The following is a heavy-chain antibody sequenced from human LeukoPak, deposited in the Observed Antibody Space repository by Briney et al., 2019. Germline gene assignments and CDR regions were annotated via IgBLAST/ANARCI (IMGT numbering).Heavy chain of an antibody. D-gene: IGHD3-3*01. CDR2: IYYSGST. CDR1: GGSISSHY. V-gene: IGHV4-59*11. CDR3: ARSLGHKYYDFWSGLYWFDP. Sequence: SETLSLTCTVSGGSISSHYWSWIRQPPGKGLEWIGYIYYSGSTNYNPSLKSRVTISVDTSKNQFSLKLSSVTAADTAVYYCARSLGHKYYDFWSGLYWFDPWGQGTLVTVSS. J-gene: IGHJ5*02.